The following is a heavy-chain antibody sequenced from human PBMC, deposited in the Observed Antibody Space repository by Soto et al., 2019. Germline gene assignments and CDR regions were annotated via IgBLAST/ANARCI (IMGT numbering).Heavy chain of an antibody. D-gene: IGHD1-1*01. Sequence: SETLSLTCTVSAGSIRSGDYYWTWIRQPPGKGLEWVGTISHTGSPRYNPSLKSRVTISVDTSKNQFSLRLPSVTAADTAVFYCASQLESTTYFDYWGRGTLVTVSS. CDR1: AGSIRSGDYY. J-gene: IGHJ4*02. CDR3: ASQLESTTYFDY. V-gene: IGHV4-39*01. CDR2: ISHTGSP.